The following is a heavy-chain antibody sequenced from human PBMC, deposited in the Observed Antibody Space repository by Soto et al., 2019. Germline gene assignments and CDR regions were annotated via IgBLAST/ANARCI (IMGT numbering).Heavy chain of an antibody. CDR2: IYYSGST. V-gene: IGHV4-59*06. CDR1: GGSISSYY. J-gene: IGHJ5*02. CDR3: ARVRNAGDYDWFDP. D-gene: IGHD4-17*01. Sequence: SETLSLTCTVSGGSISSYYWSWIRQHPGKGLEWIGYIYYSGSTYYNPSLKSRVTISVDTSKNQFSLKLSSVTAADTAVYYCARVRNAGDYDWFDPWGQGTLVTVSS.